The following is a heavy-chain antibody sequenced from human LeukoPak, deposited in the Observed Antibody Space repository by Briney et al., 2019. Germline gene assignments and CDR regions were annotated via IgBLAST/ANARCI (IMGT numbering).Heavy chain of an antibody. V-gene: IGHV4-34*01. Sequence: SETLSLTCAVYGGSFSGYYWSWIRQPPGKGLEWIGEINHSGNTNYNPSLKSRVTISVDTSKNQFSLKLSSVTAADTAVYYCARGLGIAAAVWGQGTLVTVSS. J-gene: IGHJ4*02. CDR3: ARGLGIAAAV. CDR1: GGSFSGYY. CDR2: INHSGNT. D-gene: IGHD6-13*01.